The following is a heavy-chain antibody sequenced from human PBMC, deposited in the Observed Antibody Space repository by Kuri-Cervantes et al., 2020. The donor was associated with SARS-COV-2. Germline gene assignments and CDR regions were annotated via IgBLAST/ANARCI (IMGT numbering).Heavy chain of an antibody. D-gene: IGHD3-22*01. CDR1: GFTFSSYA. J-gene: IGHJ4*02. CDR2: IRQDGSER. CDR3: ASGYSIDY. Sequence: GESLKISCAASGFTFSSYAMSWVRQAPGKGLEWVANIRQDGSERFYVDSVKGRLTISRDNSKNTLYLQMNSLRAEDTAVYYCASGYSIDYWGQGTLVTVSS. V-gene: IGHV3-7*03.